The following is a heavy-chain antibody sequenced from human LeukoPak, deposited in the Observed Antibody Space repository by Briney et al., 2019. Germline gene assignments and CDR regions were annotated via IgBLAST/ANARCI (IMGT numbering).Heavy chain of an antibody. CDR3: ASCSSTSCYADYYYYMDV. D-gene: IGHD2-2*01. V-gene: IGHV4-39*01. J-gene: IGHJ6*03. Sequence: SETLSLTCTVSGDSISSSSSYWGWIRQPPGEGLEWIGSIYYSGSTYYNTSLKSRVTISVDTSKSQFSLRLNSVTAADTAVYYCASCSSTSCYADYYYYMDVWGKGTTVTISS. CDR1: GDSISSSSSY. CDR2: IYYSGST.